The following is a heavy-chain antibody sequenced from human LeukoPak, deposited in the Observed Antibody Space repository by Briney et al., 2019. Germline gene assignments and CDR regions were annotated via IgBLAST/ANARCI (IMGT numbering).Heavy chain of an antibody. CDR3: ARALGKRYYYYGMDV. J-gene: IGHJ6*04. CDR2: INHSGST. D-gene: IGHD3-16*01. Sequence: SETLSLTCAVYGGSFSGYYWSWIRQPPGKGLEWIGEINHSGSTNYNPSLKSRVTISVDTSKNQFSLKLSSVTAADTAVYYCARALGKRYYYYGMDVWGKGTTVTVSS. V-gene: IGHV4-34*01. CDR1: GGSFSGYY.